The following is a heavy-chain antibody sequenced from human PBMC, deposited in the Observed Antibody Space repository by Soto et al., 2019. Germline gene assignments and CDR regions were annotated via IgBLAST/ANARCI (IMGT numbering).Heavy chain of an antibody. D-gene: IGHD3-3*01. J-gene: IGHJ6*02. CDR1: GGSISSGGYY. CDR3: ARASYDFWSGYYSPDYYYYGMDV. Sequence: LSLTCTVSGGSISSGGYYWSWIRQHPGKGLEWIGYIYYSGSTYYNPSLKSRVTISVDTSKNQFSLKLSSVTAADTAVYYCARASYDFWSGYYSPDYYYYGMDVWGQGTTVTVSS. CDR2: IYYSGST. V-gene: IGHV4-31*03.